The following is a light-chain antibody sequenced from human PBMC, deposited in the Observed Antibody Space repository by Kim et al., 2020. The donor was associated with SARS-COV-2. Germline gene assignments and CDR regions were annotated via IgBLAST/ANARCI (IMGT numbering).Light chain of an antibody. CDR3: SSFTTSGTWV. V-gene: IGLV2-14*03. J-gene: IGLJ3*02. CDR2: NVR. Sequence: GQSITISCTGTSSDVGGYNYVSWYQQHPGKAPKLVINNVRLRPSGVSNRFSGSKSGDTASLTISGLQAEDEGHYYCSSFTTSGTWVFGGGTQLTVL. CDR1: SSDVGGYNY.